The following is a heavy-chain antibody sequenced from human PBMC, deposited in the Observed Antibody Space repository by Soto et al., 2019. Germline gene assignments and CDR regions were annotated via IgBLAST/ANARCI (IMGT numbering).Heavy chain of an antibody. V-gene: IGHV3-23*01. CDR2: TSNTGGST. D-gene: IGHD4-17*01. Sequence: GGSLRLSCAASGFTFSDHYMDWVRQAPGKGLEWVSATSNTGGSTYYSDSVKGRFTISRDNSKNTPYLKMNSLRAEDTAVYYCAKSDYGDYGDFDHWGQGTLVTVSS. J-gene: IGHJ4*02. CDR3: AKSDYGDYGDFDH. CDR1: GFTFSDHY.